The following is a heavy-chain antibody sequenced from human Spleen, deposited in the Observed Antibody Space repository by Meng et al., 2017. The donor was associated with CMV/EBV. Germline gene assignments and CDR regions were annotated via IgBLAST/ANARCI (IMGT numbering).Heavy chain of an antibody. D-gene: IGHD3-10*01. V-gene: IGHV1-2*07. CDR1: RYTFTGYY. J-gene: IGHJ4*02. CDR2: INPNSGGT. Sequence: ASVKVSCKASRYTFTGYYIHWVRQAPGQGLEWMGWINPNSGGTNYAHKFHGRVTMARNTSINTAYMDLNGLTSEDTAIYYCARAYVSGISLDQYYFDYWCQGTLVTVSS. CDR3: ARAYVSGISLDQYYFDY.